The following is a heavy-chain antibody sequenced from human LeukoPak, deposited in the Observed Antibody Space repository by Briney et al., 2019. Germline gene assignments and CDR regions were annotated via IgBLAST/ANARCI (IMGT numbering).Heavy chain of an antibody. V-gene: IGHV4-59*01. J-gene: IGHJ6*03. CDR2: IYYSGRT. CDR1: GGSISSYY. D-gene: IGHD1-7*01. CDR3: ARVRRLELPSGNFHYYMDY. Sequence: SETLSLTCSVSGGSISSYYWSWLRQPTGEGLVWIGYIYYSGRTHYNPSLKSRVPISVDTSKQQFSLKLSSVTSADTAVYYCARVRRLELPSGNFHYYMDYWGKGTTVTVSS.